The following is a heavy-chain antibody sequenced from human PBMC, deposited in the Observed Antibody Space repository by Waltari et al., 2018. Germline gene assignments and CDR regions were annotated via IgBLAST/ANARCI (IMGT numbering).Heavy chain of an antibody. CDR1: GGSISSYY. J-gene: IGHJ4*02. CDR2: IHHSGST. D-gene: IGHD6-13*01. Sequence: QVQLQESGPGLVKPSETLVLTCTVSGGSISSYYCSWLRQPPGQGLEWLAYIHHSGSTNYNPSLKSRVTISVDTSKNQFSLKLTSVTAADTAVYYCARQTAGLASSWTYYFDYWGLGTLVTVSS. CDR3: ARQTAGLASSWTYYFDY. V-gene: IGHV4-59*08.